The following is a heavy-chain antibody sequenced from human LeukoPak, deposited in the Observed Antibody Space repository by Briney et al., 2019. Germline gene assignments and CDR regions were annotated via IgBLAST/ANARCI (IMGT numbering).Heavy chain of an antibody. D-gene: IGHD1-1*01. CDR3: ARGTYWSPLDFDY. V-gene: IGHV3-23*01. Sequence: GGSLRLSCAASGFTFSSYAMSWVRQAPGKGLEWVSAISGSGGSTYYADSVKGRFTISRDNAKNSVYLQMNSLRADDTAVYYCARGTYWSPLDFDYWGQGTLVTVSS. CDR1: GFTFSSYA. CDR2: ISGSGGST. J-gene: IGHJ4*02.